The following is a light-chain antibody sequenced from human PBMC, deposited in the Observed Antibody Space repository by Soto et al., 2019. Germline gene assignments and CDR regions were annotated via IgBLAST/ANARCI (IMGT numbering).Light chain of an antibody. V-gene: IGKV3-20*01. J-gene: IGKJ1*01. CDR3: QQYGISPS. Sequence: EIVLTQSPGTLSLSPWERATLSCRYSQSVSSSYFAWYQHKPGQAPRLLIYDVSSRATGIPDRFSGSGSGTDFTFTISRLEPEDFAVYYCQQYGISPSFGQGTKLEIK. CDR1: QSVSSSY. CDR2: DVS.